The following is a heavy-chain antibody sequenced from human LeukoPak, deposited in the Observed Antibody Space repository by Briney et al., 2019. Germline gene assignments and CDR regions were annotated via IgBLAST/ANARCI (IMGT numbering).Heavy chain of an antibody. CDR2: IYYSGTT. J-gene: IGHJ3*01. CDR1: GGSISSSSYY. CDR3: ARDHKGGDGADAFDL. V-gene: IGHV4-39*07. D-gene: IGHD5-24*01. Sequence: SETLSLTCTVSGGSISSSSYYWGWIRQPPGKGLEWIGSIYYSGTTYYNPSLKSRVTISVDTSKNQFSLNLSSVTAADTAVYYCARDHKGGDGADAFDLWGHGTMVTVSS.